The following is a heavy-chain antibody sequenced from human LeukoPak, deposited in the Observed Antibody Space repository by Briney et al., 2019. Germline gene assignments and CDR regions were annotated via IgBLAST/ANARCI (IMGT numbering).Heavy chain of an antibody. CDR2: IYYSGST. J-gene: IGHJ4*02. CDR1: GGSISSYY. V-gene: IGHV4-59*05. D-gene: IGHD6-13*01. Sequence: SETLSLTCTVSGGSISSYYWSWIRQPPGKGLEWIGSIYYSGSTYYNPSLKSRVTISVDTSKNQFSLKLSSVTAADTAVYYCATSPRIAAAFFDYWGQGTLVTVSS. CDR3: ATSPRIAAAFFDY.